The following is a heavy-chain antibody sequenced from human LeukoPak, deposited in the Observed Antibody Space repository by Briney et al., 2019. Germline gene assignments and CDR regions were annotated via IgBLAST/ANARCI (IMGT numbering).Heavy chain of an antibody. CDR3: TTAPYYDTAWKAFDI. Sequence: GSLRLSCEASGFTFSNAWMSWVRQAPGKGLEWVGRIKGTSAGGATDYAAPVKGRFTISRDDSKNTLYLQMNSLKTEDTAVYYCTTAPYYDTAWKAFDIWGQGTMVTVSS. CDR2: IKGTSAGGAT. V-gene: IGHV3-15*01. J-gene: IGHJ3*02. CDR1: GFTFSNAW. D-gene: IGHD3-22*01.